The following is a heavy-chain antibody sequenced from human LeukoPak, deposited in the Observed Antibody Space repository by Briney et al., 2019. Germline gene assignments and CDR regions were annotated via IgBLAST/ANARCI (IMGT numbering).Heavy chain of an antibody. Sequence: SVKVSCKASGGTFSSYAISWVRQAPGQGLEWMGGIIPIFGTANYAQKFQGRVTITADKSTSTAYMGLSSLRSEDAAVYYCASSDARYCSSTSCYGWFDPWGQGTLVTVSS. D-gene: IGHD2-2*01. J-gene: IGHJ5*02. CDR1: GGTFSSYA. CDR3: ASSDARYCSSTSCYGWFDP. V-gene: IGHV1-69*06. CDR2: IIPIFGTA.